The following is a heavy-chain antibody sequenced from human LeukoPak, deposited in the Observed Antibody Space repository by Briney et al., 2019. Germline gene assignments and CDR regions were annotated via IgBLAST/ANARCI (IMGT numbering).Heavy chain of an antibody. D-gene: IGHD3-3*01. J-gene: IGHJ3*02. CDR1: GFTFSTYA. CDR2: INHSGST. CDR3: ARKFPYDFWSGPKDAFDI. V-gene: IGHV4-34*01. Sequence: GSLRLSCAASGFTFSTYAMSWVRQPPGKGLEWIGEINHSGSTNYNPSLKSRVTISVDTSKNQFSLKLSSVTAADTAVYYCARKFPYDFWSGPKDAFDIWGQGTMVTVSS.